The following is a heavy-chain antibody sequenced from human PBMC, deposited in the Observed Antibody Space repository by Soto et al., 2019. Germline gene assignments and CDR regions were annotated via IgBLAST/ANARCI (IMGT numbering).Heavy chain of an antibody. CDR1: GYTFTNYW. CDR2: IYPGDSDT. CDR3: AASIFYYGMDV. V-gene: IGHV5-51*01. J-gene: IGHJ6*02. Sequence: GESLKISCKGSGYTFTNYWIGWVRQMPGKGPEWMGIIYPGDSDTKYNPSFQGQVTISADKSIATTYLQWSSLKASDTAIYYCAASIFYYGMDVWGQGTTVTVSS.